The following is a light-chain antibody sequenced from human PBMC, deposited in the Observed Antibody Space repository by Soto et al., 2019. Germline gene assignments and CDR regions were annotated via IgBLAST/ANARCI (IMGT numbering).Light chain of an antibody. V-gene: IGLV2-23*01. J-gene: IGLJ3*02. CDR1: SSDVGSYNL. CDR2: EGS. Sequence: QSALTQPASVSGSPGQSITISCTGTSSDVGSYNLVSWYQQHPGKAPKLMIYEGSKRPSGVSNRFSGSKSGNRASLTISGLQAEDEADYYCCSYAGSRVFGGGTKVTVL. CDR3: CSYAGSRV.